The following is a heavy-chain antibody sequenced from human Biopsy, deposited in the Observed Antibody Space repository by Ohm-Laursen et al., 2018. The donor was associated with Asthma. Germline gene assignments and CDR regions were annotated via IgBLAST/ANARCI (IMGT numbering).Heavy chain of an antibody. V-gene: IGHV3-30*18. Sequence: SLRLPCTASGFTFSTSWMTWVRQAPGKGLEWVAVISYDGNHKFYEDSVKGRFTISRDNSKNTLYLQMNSLRTEDTAVYYCAKRRGYSGHDNDYWGQGTLVIVSS. CDR3: AKRRGYSGHDNDY. D-gene: IGHD5-12*01. CDR2: ISYDGNHK. J-gene: IGHJ4*02. CDR1: GFTFSTSW.